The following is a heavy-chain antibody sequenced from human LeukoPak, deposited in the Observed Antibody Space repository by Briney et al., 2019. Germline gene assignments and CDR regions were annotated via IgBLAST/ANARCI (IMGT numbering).Heavy chain of an antibody. J-gene: IGHJ4*02. CDR3: VRGTVTTLFDY. CDR2: ISYDGSNK. CDR1: GFTFSSYA. Sequence: GGSLRLSCAASGFTFSSYAMHWVSQAPGKGLEWVAVISYDGSNKYYADSVKGRFTISRDNSKNTLYLQMNSLSAEDTAVYYCVRGTVTTLFDYWGQGTLVTVSS. V-gene: IGHV3-30*04. D-gene: IGHD4-17*01.